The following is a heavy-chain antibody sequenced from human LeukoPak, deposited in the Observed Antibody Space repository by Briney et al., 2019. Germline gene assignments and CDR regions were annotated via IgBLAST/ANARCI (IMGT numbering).Heavy chain of an antibody. Sequence: ASVKVSCKASGYTFTDYYMHWVRQAPGQGLEWMGWINPNSGGTNYAQKFQGRVTVTRDTSINTAYMELSRLRSDDTAVYYCARGGLAFRLLEGGDYYYYMDVWGKGTTVTVSS. V-gene: IGHV1-2*02. J-gene: IGHJ6*03. D-gene: IGHD3-3*01. CDR2: INPNSGGT. CDR3: ARGGLAFRLLEGGDYYYYMDV. CDR1: GYTFTDYY.